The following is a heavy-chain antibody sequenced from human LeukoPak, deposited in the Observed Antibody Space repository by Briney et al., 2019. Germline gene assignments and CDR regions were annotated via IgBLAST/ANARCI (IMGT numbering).Heavy chain of an antibody. J-gene: IGHJ4*02. CDR3: ARDIPSVAAAGMNDY. Sequence: GASVKVSCKASGYTFTSYGISWVRQAPGQGLEWTGWISAYNGNTNYAQKLQGRVTMTTDTSTSTAYMELRSLRSDDTAVYYCARDIPSVAAAGMNDYWGQGTLVTVSS. D-gene: IGHD6-13*01. V-gene: IGHV1-18*01. CDR1: GYTFTSYG. CDR2: ISAYNGNT.